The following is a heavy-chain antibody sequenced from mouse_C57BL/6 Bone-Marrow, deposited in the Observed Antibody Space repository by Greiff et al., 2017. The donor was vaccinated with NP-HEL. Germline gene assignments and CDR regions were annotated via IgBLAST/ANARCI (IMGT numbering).Heavy chain of an antibody. CDR3: ARDSITTVVAPYYYFDY. CDR1: GFTFSSYA. Sequence: VMLVESGGGLVKPGGSLKLSCAASGFTFSSYAMSWVRQTPEKRLEWVATISDGGSYTYYPANVKGRFTISRDNAKNNLYLQMSHLKSEDTAMYYCARDSITTVVAPYYYFDYWGQGTTLTVSS. D-gene: IGHD1-1*01. V-gene: IGHV5-4*01. CDR2: ISDGGSYT. J-gene: IGHJ2*01.